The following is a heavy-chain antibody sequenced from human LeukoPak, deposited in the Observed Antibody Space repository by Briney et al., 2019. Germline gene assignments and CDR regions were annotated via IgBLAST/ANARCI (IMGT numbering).Heavy chain of an antibody. CDR3: ARIAGYSSSWSLDY. J-gene: IGHJ4*02. CDR2: IDGDDDK. CDR1: GGSISSYYW. V-gene: IGHV2-70*16. D-gene: IGHD6-13*01. Sequence: TLSLTCTVSGGSISSYYWSWIRQPPGKALEWLARIDGDDDKFYSTSLKTRLTISNDTAKNQVVLTMTNMDPVDTATYYCARIAGYSSSWSLDYWGQGTLVTVSS.